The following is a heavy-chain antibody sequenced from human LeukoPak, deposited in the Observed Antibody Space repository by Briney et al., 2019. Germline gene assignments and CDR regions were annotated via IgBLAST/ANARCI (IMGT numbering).Heavy chain of an antibody. Sequence: GGSLRLSCAASGFIFDDYGMHWVRQAPGKGPEWISGISWSGGSMDYADSVKGRFTISRDNAKNSLYLQMNSLRAEDTALYYCAKDLRGSGNDAFDIWGQGTMVTVSS. D-gene: IGHD2-15*01. CDR1: GFIFDDYG. CDR2: ISWSGGSM. J-gene: IGHJ3*02. V-gene: IGHV3-9*01. CDR3: AKDLRGSGNDAFDI.